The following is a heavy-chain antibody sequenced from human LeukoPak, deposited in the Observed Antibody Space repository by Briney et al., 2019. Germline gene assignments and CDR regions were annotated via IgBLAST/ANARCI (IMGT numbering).Heavy chain of an antibody. CDR3: ARDGTAPGLYFDL. CDR2: IRQDGSEK. V-gene: IGHV3-7*01. CDR1: GFTFSDYW. Sequence: GGSLRLSCAASGFTFSDYWMNWVRLAPGKGLEWVASIRQDGSEKSYVDSVKGRFTISRDNTWNSLYPQMNSLRAEDTAVYYCARDGTAPGLYFDLWGQGTLVTVSS. D-gene: IGHD1/OR15-1a*01. J-gene: IGHJ4*01.